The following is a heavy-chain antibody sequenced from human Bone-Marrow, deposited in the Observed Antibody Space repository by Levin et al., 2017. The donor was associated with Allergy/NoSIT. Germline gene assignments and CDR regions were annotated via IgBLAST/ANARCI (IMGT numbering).Heavy chain of an antibody. CDR2: ISWNSENI. V-gene: IGHV3-9*01. J-gene: IGHJ4*02. D-gene: IGHD6-19*01. CDR1: GFTFDDYG. CDR3: TKGGSGWHYFDY. Sequence: GGSLRLSCEASGFTFDDYGMHWVRQRPGKGLEWVSSISWNSENIGYADSVKGRFTISRDSAKNSLFLEMNSLRPDDTGLYYCTKGGSGWHYFDYWGQGTLVTVSS.